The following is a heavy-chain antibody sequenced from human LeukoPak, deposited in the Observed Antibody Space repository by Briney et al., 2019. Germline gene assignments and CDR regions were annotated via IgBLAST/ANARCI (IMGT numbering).Heavy chain of an antibody. V-gene: IGHV3-7*01. CDR2: IKQDESEK. D-gene: IGHD5-12*01. CDR3: ARGPSGYHNT. CDR1: GFTFNNYW. J-gene: IGHJ4*02. Sequence: GGSLRLSCEASGFTFNNYWMSWFRQAPGKGLEWVANIKQDESEKNYVDSVKGRFTISRDNVKNSLYLQMNSLRAEDTAVYYCARGPSGYHNTGGQGTLVTVSS.